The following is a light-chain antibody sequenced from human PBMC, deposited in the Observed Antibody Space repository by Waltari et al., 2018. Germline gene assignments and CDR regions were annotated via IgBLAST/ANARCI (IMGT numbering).Light chain of an antibody. CDR3: SSWDDSVIGPV. CDR2: SNN. Sequence: QSMLTQPPSASGTPGQRVTISCSGSSSNIGSKTVNWDQHLPGTAPRVLIYSNNPRPSGVPDRFSGSKSGTSASLAISGLQSEDEADYYCSSWDDSVIGPVFGGGTKLTVL. J-gene: IGLJ2*01. CDR1: SSNIGSKT. V-gene: IGLV1-44*01.